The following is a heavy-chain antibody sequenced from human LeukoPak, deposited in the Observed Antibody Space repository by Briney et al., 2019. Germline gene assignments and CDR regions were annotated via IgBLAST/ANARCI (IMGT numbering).Heavy chain of an antibody. CDR1: GFSFDDFA. Sequence: GGSLRLSCAASGFSFDDFAVHWVRQAPGQGLEWVAGIGWNNKVGYADSVKGRFTISRDNAKTSLYLQMNSLRVEDLALYYCAKPQIGYVGSGTYFDYWGQGTLVTVSS. J-gene: IGHJ4*02. CDR2: IGWNNKV. V-gene: IGHV3-9*03. D-gene: IGHD3-10*01. CDR3: AKPQIGYVGSGTYFDY.